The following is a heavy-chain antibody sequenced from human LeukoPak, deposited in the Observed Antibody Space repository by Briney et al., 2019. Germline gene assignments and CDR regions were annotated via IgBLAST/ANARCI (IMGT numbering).Heavy chain of an antibody. CDR2: ISAYNGNT. Sequence: ASVKVSCKASGYTFSSYGISWVRQARGQGLEWMGWISAYNGNTDYAQKLQGRVTMTTDTSTSTAYMELRSLRSDDTAVYYCASSDSRGYGAFDIWGQGTMVTVSS. J-gene: IGHJ3*02. CDR1: GYTFSSYG. V-gene: IGHV1-18*01. CDR3: ASSDSRGYGAFDI. D-gene: IGHD3-22*01.